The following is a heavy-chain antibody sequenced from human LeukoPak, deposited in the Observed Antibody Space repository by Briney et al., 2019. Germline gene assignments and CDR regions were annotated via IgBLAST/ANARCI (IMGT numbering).Heavy chain of an antibody. V-gene: IGHV3-30-3*01. CDR1: GFTFSSYA. D-gene: IGHD6-19*01. CDR2: ISYDGSNK. J-gene: IGHJ4*02. Sequence: GGSLRLSCAASGFTFSSYAMHWVRQAPGKGLEWVAVISYDGSNKYYADSVKGRFTISRDNSKNTLYLQMNSLRAEDTAVYCCARDLAVAALDYWGQGTLVTVSS. CDR3: ARDLAVAALDY.